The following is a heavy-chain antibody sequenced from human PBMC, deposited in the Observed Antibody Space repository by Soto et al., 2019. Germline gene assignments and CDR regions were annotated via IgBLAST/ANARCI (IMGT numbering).Heavy chain of an antibody. CDR1: GDSVSSNSAA. D-gene: IGHD6-6*01. Sequence: SQTLSLTCAISGDSVSSNSAAWNLIRQSPSRGLEWLGRTYYRSKWYNDYAVSVKSRITINPDTSKNQFSLQLNSVTPEDTAVYYCARVGQSSSSRDYGMDVWGQGTTVTVSS. V-gene: IGHV6-1*01. CDR2: TYYRSKWYN. J-gene: IGHJ6*02. CDR3: ARVGQSSSSRDYGMDV.